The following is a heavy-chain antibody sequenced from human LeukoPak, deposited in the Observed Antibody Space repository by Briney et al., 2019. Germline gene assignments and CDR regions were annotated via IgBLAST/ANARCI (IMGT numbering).Heavy chain of an antibody. V-gene: IGHV3-23*01. D-gene: IGHD6-6*01. CDR2: VYGSGGDT. CDR3: AKGKRYSSSSVDY. CDR1: GFTFSDHY. J-gene: IGHJ4*02. Sequence: GGSLRLSCAASGFTFSDHYMNWVRQAPGKGLEWISVVYGSGGDTYYADSVKGRFTISRDNSKNTLYLQMSSLRAEDTAVYYCAKGKRYSSSSVDYWGRGNLVTVSS.